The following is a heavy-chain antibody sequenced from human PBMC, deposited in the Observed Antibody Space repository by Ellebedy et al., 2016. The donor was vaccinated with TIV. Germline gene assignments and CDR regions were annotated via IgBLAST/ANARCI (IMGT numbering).Heavy chain of an antibody. CDR2: INHSGST. Sequence: SQTLSLTXXVYGGSFSGYYWSWIRQPPGKGLEWIGEINHSGSTNYNPSLKSRVTISVDTSKNQFSLKLSSVTAADTAVYYCVSSNGPFHFQHWGQGTLVTVSS. CDR1: GGSFSGYY. CDR3: VSSNGPFHFQH. J-gene: IGHJ1*01. D-gene: IGHD6-13*01. V-gene: IGHV4-34*01.